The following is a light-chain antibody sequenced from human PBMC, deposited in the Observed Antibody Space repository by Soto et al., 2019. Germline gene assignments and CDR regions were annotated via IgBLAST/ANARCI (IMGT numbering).Light chain of an antibody. J-gene: IGKJ1*01. Sequence: IQLTQPPPSLSASVGDKVTITSLASQSISSYLNWYQQTPGNAPKLLIYAASSLQSGVPSRFSGSVSGTDFTLTISRLQPEDFTTYYCQQSYSTPRTFGQGTKVDIK. CDR1: QSISSY. V-gene: IGKV1-39*01. CDR3: QQSYSTPRT. CDR2: AAS.